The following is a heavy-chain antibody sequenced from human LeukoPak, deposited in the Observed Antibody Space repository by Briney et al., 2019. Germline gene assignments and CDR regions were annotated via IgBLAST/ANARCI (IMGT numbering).Heavy chain of an antibody. CDR3: ASSAGYYYDSSGYYAPLGADY. V-gene: IGHV1-69*01. J-gene: IGHJ4*02. CDR2: IIPIFGTA. D-gene: IGHD3-22*01. Sequence: GSSVKVSCKASGGTFSSYAISWVRQAPGQGLEWMGGIIPIFGTANYAQKFQGRVTITADESTSTAYMELSSLRSEDTAVYYCASSAGYYYDSSGYYAPLGADYWGQGTLVTVSS. CDR1: GGTFSSYA.